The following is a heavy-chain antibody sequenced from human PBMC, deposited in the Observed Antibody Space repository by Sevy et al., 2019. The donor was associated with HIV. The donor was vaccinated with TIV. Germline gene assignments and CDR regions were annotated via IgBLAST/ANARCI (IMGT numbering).Heavy chain of an antibody. J-gene: IGHJ4*02. CDR2: ISGSGGST. D-gene: IGHD1-7*01. Sequence: GGSLRLSCTASGFTFSSYDMNWVRQAPGKGLEWVSAISGSGGSTYYADSVKGRFTISRDNSKNTLYLQMNSLRAEDTAVYYCAKPTNWNYRVYWGQGTLVTVSS. CDR3: AKPTNWNYRVY. V-gene: IGHV3-23*01. CDR1: GFTFSSYD.